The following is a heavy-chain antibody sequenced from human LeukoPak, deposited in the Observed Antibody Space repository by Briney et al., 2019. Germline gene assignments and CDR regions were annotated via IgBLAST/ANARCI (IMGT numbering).Heavy chain of an antibody. J-gene: IGHJ6*03. CDR3: ARVVYSGYDFRGAMDV. D-gene: IGHD5-12*01. CDR2: IYYTGST. V-gene: IGHV4-59*01. Sequence: SETLSLTCTTSGGSISSYYWSWIRQPPGKGLEWFGYIYYTGSTNHNPSLKSRVTISVDTSKNQFSLKLSSVTAADTAVYYCARVVYSGYDFRGAMDVWGKGTTVTVSS. CDR1: GGSISSYY.